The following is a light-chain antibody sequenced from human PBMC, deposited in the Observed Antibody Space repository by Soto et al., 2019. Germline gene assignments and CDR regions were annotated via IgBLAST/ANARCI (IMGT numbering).Light chain of an antibody. Sequence: IVLTQSPVTLSLSPWERATLSCRASQNISSYLIWYQQKPGQAPRLVIFDASTRATGIPERFSGSGSGTHFTLTITSLEPEDFAVYYCQEYDGAPPVTFGLGTRLEIK. CDR3: QEYDGAPPVT. J-gene: IGKJ5*01. CDR2: DAS. V-gene: IGKV3-11*01. CDR1: QNISSY.